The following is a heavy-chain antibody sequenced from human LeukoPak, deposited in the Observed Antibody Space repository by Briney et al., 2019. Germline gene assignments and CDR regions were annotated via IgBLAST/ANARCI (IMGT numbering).Heavy chain of an antibody. CDR2: IRYGGSDK. CDR1: VVSFWRYV. CDR3: AKDGAHSRWPIFDS. Sequence: PVGALRLSSVASVVSFWRYVMHSGRHAPGEGLWCVAFIRYGGSDKYYADPVQGRFTISRDNSTTTLSLKIKSLRAEHTAVYYCAKDGAHSRWPIFDSWGPGTLVTVSS. D-gene: IGHD6-19*01. J-gene: IGHJ4*02. V-gene: IGHV3-30*02.